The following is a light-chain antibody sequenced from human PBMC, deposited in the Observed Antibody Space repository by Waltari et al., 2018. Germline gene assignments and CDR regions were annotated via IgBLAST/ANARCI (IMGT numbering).Light chain of an antibody. V-gene: IGLV1-44*01. CDR1: GSNIGINT. J-gene: IGLJ1*01. Sequence: QSVLTQPPSASGTPGQRVTISCSGSGSNIGINTVNWYQQLPGTAPKLLIYNDNHRPSGVPEGFSGSKSVASASLAISGLQSDDEANYYCAAWDDSLNGLSFGTGTRVTVL. CDR2: NDN. CDR3: AAWDDSLNGLS.